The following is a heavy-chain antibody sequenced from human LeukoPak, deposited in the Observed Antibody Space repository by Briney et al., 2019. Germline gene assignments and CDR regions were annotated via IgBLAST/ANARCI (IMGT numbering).Heavy chain of an antibody. CDR3: AKDQIVGATGLPNGAFDI. Sequence: GGSLRLSCAASGFTFSSYGMHWVRQAPGKGLEWVAVIWYDGSNKYYADSVKGRFTISRDNSKNTLYLQLNSLRAEDTAVYYCAKDQIVGATGLPNGAFDIWGQGTMVTVSS. D-gene: IGHD1-26*01. CDR1: GFTFSSYG. CDR2: IWYDGSNK. J-gene: IGHJ3*02. V-gene: IGHV3-33*06.